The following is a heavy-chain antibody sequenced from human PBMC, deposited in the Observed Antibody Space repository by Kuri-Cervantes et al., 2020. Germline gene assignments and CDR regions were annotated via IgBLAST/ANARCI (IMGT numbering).Heavy chain of an antibody. CDR2: INQVGSEK. CDR3: ARDHPEASLIFDY. D-gene: IGHD2-8*01. J-gene: IGHJ4*02. Sequence: ETLSLTCAASGFTFSSYGMNWLRQAPGKGLEWVASINQVGSEKYYVDSVKGRFTISRDNAKNSLFLQMNSLGAEDTAVYYCARDHPEASLIFDYWGQGALVTVSS. CDR1: GFTFSSYG. V-gene: IGHV3-7*01.